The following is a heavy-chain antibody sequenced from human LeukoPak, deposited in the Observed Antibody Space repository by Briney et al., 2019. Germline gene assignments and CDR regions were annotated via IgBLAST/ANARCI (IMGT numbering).Heavy chain of an antibody. Sequence: SQTLSLTCAISGDSVSSNSAAWSWIRQSPSRGLEWLGRTYYRSKWYNDYAVSVKTRITINPDTSKNQLSLQVNSVTPDDTAVYYCARSQGATIYGFDYWGQGTLVTVSS. D-gene: IGHD5-12*01. CDR2: TYYRSKWYN. J-gene: IGHJ4*02. CDR3: ARSQGATIYGFDY. CDR1: GDSVSSNSAA. V-gene: IGHV6-1*01.